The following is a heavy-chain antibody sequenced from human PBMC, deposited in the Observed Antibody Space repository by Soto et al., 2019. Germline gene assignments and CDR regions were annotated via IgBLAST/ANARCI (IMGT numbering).Heavy chain of an antibody. Sequence: ASVKVSCKASGYTFTGYYMHWVRQAPGQGLEWMGWINPNSGGTNYAQKFQGWVTMTRDTSISTAYMELNSLRAEDTAVYYCAKASITIFGVVILSLDYWGQGTLVTVSS. CDR2: INPNSGGT. D-gene: IGHD3-3*01. CDR1: GYTFTGYY. CDR3: AKASITIFGVVILSLDY. V-gene: IGHV1-2*04. J-gene: IGHJ4*02.